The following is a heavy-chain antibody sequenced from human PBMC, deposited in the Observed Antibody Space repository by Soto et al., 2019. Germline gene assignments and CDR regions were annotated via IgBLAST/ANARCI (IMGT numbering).Heavy chain of an antibody. Sequence: QVQLVESGGGVVQPGRSLRLSCAASGFTFSSYGMHWVRQAPGKGLEWVAVIWYDGSKKYYADSVKGRFTTSRDNSKNTLYLQMNSLRAEDTAVYYCAREGGYDFWSAYDFDYWGQGTLVTVSS. CDR3: AREGGYDFWSAYDFDY. V-gene: IGHV3-33*01. CDR1: GFTFSSYG. D-gene: IGHD3-3*01. CDR2: IWYDGSKK. J-gene: IGHJ4*02.